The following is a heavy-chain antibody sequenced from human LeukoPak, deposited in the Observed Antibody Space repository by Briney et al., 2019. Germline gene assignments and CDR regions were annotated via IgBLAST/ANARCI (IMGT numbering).Heavy chain of an antibody. CDR3: ARGSASGIYPIDY. Sequence: SETLSLTCAVSGGAFSVYYWSWIRKPPGKGLEWIGEINHLRRTNYNPSLKSRVIISIDTSKKEVSLKMASVTAADTAIYYCARGSASGIYPIDYWGQGTLVTVSS. CDR1: GGAFSVYY. J-gene: IGHJ4*02. D-gene: IGHD6-19*01. CDR2: INHLRRT. V-gene: IGHV4-34*01.